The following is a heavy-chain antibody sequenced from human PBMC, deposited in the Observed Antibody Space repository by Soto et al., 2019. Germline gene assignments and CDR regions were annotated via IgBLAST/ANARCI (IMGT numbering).Heavy chain of an antibody. J-gene: IGHJ3*02. Sequence: PGGSLKLSYAFSGFSVSNTYMRWVRQAPGKGLEWGSVIYRGLSTYYADSVQGRFTISRDDSGKTVYLQMNSLPTEDTAVYFCARDRSESSRGHSLDIWGQGTIVTVSS. V-gene: IGHV3-53*01. CDR3: ARDRSESSRGHSLDI. D-gene: IGHD6-25*01. CDR1: GFSVSNTY. CDR2: IYRGLST.